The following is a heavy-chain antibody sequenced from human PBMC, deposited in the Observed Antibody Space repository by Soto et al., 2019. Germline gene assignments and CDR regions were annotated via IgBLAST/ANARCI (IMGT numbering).Heavy chain of an antibody. Sequence: PSETLSLTCTVSGGSISSSSYYWGWIRQPPGKGLEWIGSIYYSGSTYYNPSLKSRVTISVDTSKNQFSLKLSSVTAADTAVYYCASRGTPIAAAGTEYWGQGTLVTVSS. CDR3: ASRGTPIAAAGTEY. D-gene: IGHD6-13*01. CDR2: IYYSGST. CDR1: GGSISSSSYY. J-gene: IGHJ4*02. V-gene: IGHV4-39*01.